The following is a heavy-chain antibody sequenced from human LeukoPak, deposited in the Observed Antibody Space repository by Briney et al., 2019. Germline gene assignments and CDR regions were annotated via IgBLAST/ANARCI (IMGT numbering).Heavy chain of an antibody. D-gene: IGHD6-13*01. Sequence: PGGSLGLSCAASGFTFNSYSMNWVRQAPGKGLEWVSSISSGSTYLYYADSVKGRFTISRDNAKSSLYLQMNSLRAEDTAVYYCARGRAPITAAGTHYFDYWGQGTLVTVSS. J-gene: IGHJ4*02. CDR3: ARGRAPITAAGTHYFDY. V-gene: IGHV3-21*01. CDR1: GFTFNSYS. CDR2: ISSGSTYL.